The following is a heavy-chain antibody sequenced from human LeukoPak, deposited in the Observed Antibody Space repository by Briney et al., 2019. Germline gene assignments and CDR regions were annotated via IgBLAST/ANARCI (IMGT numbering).Heavy chain of an antibody. D-gene: IGHD6-13*01. CDR2: ISWNSGSI. CDR3: AKAGSWYGSYYFDY. J-gene: IGHJ4*02. V-gene: IGHV3-9*01. CDR1: GFTFGDYA. Sequence: GGSLRLSCAASGFTFGDYAMHWVRQAPGKGLEWVSGISWNSGSIGYADSVKGRFTISRDNAKNSPYLQMNSLRAEDTALYYCAKAGSWYGSYYFDYWGQGTLVTVSS.